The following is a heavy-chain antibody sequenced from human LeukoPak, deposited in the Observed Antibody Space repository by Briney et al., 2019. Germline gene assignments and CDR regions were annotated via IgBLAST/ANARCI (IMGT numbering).Heavy chain of an antibody. J-gene: IGHJ5*02. Sequence: PGGSLRLSCAASGFTFSSYGMHWVRQAPGKGLEWVAFIRYDGSNKYYADSVKGRFTISRDNSKNTLYLQMNSLRAEDTAVYYCAKVSMSYYGSGSYTRYNWFDPWGQGTLVTVSS. CDR2: IRYDGSNK. D-gene: IGHD3-10*01. CDR1: GFTFSSYG. V-gene: IGHV3-30*02. CDR3: AKVSMSYYGSGSYTRYNWFDP.